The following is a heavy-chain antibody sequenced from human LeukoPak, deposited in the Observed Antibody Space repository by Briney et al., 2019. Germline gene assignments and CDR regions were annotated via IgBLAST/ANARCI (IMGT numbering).Heavy chain of an antibody. J-gene: IGHJ4*02. CDR3: AREVAAAGALDY. V-gene: IGHV3-11*06. Sequence: GGSLRLSCAASGFTFSDYYMSWIRQAPGKGLEWVSYISSSSYTNYAAAVKGRFTISRDNAKNSLYLQMNSLRAEDTAVYYCAREVAAAGALDYWGQGTLVTVSS. CDR2: ISSSSYT. D-gene: IGHD6-13*01. CDR1: GFTFSDYY.